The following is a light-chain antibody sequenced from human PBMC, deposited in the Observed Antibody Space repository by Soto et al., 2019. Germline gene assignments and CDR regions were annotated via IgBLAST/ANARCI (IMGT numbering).Light chain of an antibody. CDR2: GNN. J-gene: IGLJ1*01. Sequence: QSLLTQPPSASGTPGQRFTISCSGSSSNIGSNTVTWYRQLPGTAPKLLIYGNNQRPSGVPDRFSGSKYGTSYSLAISGLQSEDEDDYYCAAWDDSLNGRYVFGTGTKVTVL. CDR1: SSNIGSNT. CDR3: AAWDDSLNGRYV. V-gene: IGLV1-44*01.